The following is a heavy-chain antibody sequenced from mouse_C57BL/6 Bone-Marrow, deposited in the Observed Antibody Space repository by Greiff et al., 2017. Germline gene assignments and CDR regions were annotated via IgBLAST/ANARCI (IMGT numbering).Heavy chain of an antibody. J-gene: IGHJ3*01. Sequence: DVQLVESGGDLVKPGGSLKLSCAASGFTFSSYGMSWVRQTPDKRLEWVATISSCGSYTYYPDSVTGRFTISRDNAKNTLYLQISSLKSQDTAMYYCARYHPITTVVARPFAYWGQGTLVTVSA. V-gene: IGHV5-6*01. CDR3: ARYHPITTVVARPFAY. CDR2: ISSCGSYT. CDR1: GFTFSSYG. D-gene: IGHD1-1*01.